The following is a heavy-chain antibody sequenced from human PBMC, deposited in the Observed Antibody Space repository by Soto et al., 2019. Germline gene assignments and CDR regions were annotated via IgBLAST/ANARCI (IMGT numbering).Heavy chain of an antibody. D-gene: IGHD5-12*01. CDR2: IYYSGST. V-gene: IGHV4-59*01. CDR1: GGSISSYY. Sequence: SETLSLTCTVSGGSISSYYWSWIRQPPGKGLEWIGYIYYSGSTNYNPSLKSRVTISVDTSKNQFSLKLSSVTAADTAVYYCARGLEGSTSGYDWGGLRNYYNSNVGGKGTPVTVSS. J-gene: IGHJ6*03. CDR3: ARGLEGSTSGYDWGGLRNYYNSNV.